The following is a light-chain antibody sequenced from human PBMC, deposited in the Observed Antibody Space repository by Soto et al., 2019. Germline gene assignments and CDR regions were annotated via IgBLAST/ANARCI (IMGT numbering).Light chain of an antibody. Sequence: QSVLTQPASVSGSPGQSITISCTGTSSDVGGYNYVSWYQQHPGKAPKLMIYDVSNRPSGVSNRFSGSKSGNTASLTISGLQAEDEADYYCRSYTSSSTRLVFGTGTKVTVL. CDR3: RSYTSSSTRLV. CDR1: SSDVGGYNY. V-gene: IGLV2-14*01. J-gene: IGLJ1*01. CDR2: DVS.